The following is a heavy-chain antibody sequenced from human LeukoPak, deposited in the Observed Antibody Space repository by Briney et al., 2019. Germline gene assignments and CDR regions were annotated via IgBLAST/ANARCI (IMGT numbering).Heavy chain of an antibody. CDR1: GGSFSGYY. J-gene: IGHJ3*02. CDR3: VRLFSAWEIDI. V-gene: IGHV4-34*01. CDR2: INHSGST. Sequence: PSETLSLTCAVYGGSFSGYYWSWIRQPPGKGLEWIGEINHSGSTNYNPSLKSRVTISVDTSKNQFSLKLSSVTAADTAVFYCVRLFSAWEIDIWGQGTMVTVSS. D-gene: IGHD6-19*01.